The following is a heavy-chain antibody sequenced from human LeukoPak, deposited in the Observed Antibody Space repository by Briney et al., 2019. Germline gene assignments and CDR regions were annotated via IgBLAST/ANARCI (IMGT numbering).Heavy chain of an antibody. D-gene: IGHD3-22*01. J-gene: IGHJ1*01. CDR1: GFTFSSYA. CDR2: ISGSGGST. V-gene: IGHV3-23*01. CDR3: AKGRDSSGRQYFQH. Sequence: GGSLRLSCAVSGFTFSSYAMSWVRQAPGKGLEWVSHISGSGGSTYYADSVKGRFTISRDNSMNTLYLQMNSLRAEDTAVHFCAKGRDSSGRQYFQHWGQGTLVTVSS.